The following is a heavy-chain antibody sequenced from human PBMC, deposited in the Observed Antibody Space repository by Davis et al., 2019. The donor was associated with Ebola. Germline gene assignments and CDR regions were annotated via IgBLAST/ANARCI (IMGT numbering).Heavy chain of an antibody. Sequence: SETLSLTCTVSGGSISSGGYYWSWIRQHPGKGLEWIGYIYYSGSTYYNPSLKSRVAMSVDTSKNQFSLKLSSATAADTAVYYCARPVGVYYHYFDYWGQGTLVTVSS. J-gene: IGHJ4*02. V-gene: IGHV4-31*03. CDR2: IYYSGST. CDR1: GGSISSGGYY. D-gene: IGHD1-26*01. CDR3: ARPVGVYYHYFDY.